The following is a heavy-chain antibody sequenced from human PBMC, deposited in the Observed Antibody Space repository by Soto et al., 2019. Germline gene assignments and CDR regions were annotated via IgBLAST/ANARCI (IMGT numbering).Heavy chain of an antibody. CDR1: GGSISSYY. D-gene: IGHD3-9*01. CDR2: IYYSGST. J-gene: IGHJ4*02. Sequence: SETLSLTCTVSGGSISSYYWSWIRQPPGKGLEWIWYIYYSGSTNYNPSLKSRVTISVDTSKNHFSLKLSSVTAADTAVYYCARHYYDILTGYYWDYFDYWGQGTLVTVSS. CDR3: ARHYYDILTGYYWDYFDY. V-gene: IGHV4-59*08.